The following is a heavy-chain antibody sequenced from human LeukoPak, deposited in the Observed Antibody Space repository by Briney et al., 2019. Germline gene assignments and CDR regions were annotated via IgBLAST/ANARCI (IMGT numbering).Heavy chain of an antibody. D-gene: IGHD6-19*01. CDR2: ISSSGSTI. J-gene: IGHJ3*02. Sequence: GGSLRLSCAASGFTFSSYEMNWVRQAPGKGLEWVSYISSSGSTIYYADSVKGRFTISRDNAKNSLYLQMNSLRAEDTAVYYCARDPRYGSGWKDAFDIWGQGTMVTVSS. CDR3: ARDPRYGSGWKDAFDI. CDR1: GFTFSSYE. V-gene: IGHV3-48*03.